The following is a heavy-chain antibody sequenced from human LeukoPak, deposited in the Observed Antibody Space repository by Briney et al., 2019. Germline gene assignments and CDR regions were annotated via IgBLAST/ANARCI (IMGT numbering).Heavy chain of an antibody. J-gene: IGHJ4*02. Sequence: GGSLRLSCAASGFTFSTYTMNWVRQAPGKVLEWVSSISSRSSYIYYADSVKGRFTISRDNAKNSLYLQMNSLRAEDTAVYYCARDRGWLQLIDYWGQGTLVTVSS. CDR1: GFTFSTYT. CDR2: ISSRSSYI. CDR3: ARDRGWLQLIDY. D-gene: IGHD5-24*01. V-gene: IGHV3-21*01.